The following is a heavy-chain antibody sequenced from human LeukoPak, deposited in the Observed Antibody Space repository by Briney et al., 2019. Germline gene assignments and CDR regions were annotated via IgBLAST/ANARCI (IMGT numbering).Heavy chain of an antibody. Sequence: QPGRSLRLSCAASGFTFSSSAMSWVRQASGKGLEWVSAINSGGGSTYYTDSVKGRFTISRDNSKSTLYLQMNSLRAEDTAVFYCAKVRGTPYCANGVCSPYYYYAMEVWGQGTTVTVSS. V-gene: IGHV3-23*01. CDR3: AKVRGTPYCANGVCSPYYYYAMEV. J-gene: IGHJ6*02. CDR2: INSGGGST. D-gene: IGHD2-8*01. CDR1: GFTFSSSA.